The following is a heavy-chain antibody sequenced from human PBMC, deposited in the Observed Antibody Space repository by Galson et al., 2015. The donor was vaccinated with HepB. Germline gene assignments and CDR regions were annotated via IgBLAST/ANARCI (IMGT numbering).Heavy chain of an antibody. D-gene: IGHD5-12*01. CDR2: INQDGSEK. CDR1: GFTFRSYW. J-gene: IGHJ4*02. CDR3: ARDPGSGYEPPYY. V-gene: IGHV3-7*03. Sequence: SLRLSCAASGFTFRSYWMSWVRQAPGKGLEWVANINQDGSEKYYVDSVKGRFTISRDNARNSVHLQMNSLRAEDTAFYYCARDPGSGYEPPYYWGQGTLVTVSS.